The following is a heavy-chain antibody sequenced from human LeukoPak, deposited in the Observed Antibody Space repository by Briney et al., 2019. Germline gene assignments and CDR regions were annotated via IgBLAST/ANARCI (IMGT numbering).Heavy chain of an antibody. CDR3: ARDTAMVTSRYFDY. J-gene: IGHJ4*02. V-gene: IGHV4-34*01. D-gene: IGHD5-18*01. CDR1: GGSFSGYY. Sequence: SETLSLTCAVYGGSFSGYYWSWIRQPPGKGLEWIGEINHSGSTNYNPSLKSRVTISADTSKNQFSLKLSSVTAADTAVYYCARDTAMVTSRYFDYWGQGTLVTVSS. CDR2: INHSGST.